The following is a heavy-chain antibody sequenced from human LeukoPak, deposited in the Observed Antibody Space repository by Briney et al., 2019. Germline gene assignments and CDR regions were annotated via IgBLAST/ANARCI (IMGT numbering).Heavy chain of an antibody. CDR1: GCTFTNAG. V-gene: IGHV3-15*01. CDR2: IKSKSDGGTA. Sequence: GGSLRLSCAASGCTFTNAGRGWVRQAPGKGLEWVGRIKSKSDGGTADYAAPVKGRFTISRDDSTNTLYLQMNSLKTEDTAVYYCSTVYYYYGSSVDYWGQGTLVTVSS. J-gene: IGHJ4*02. CDR3: STVYYYYGSSVDY. D-gene: IGHD3-22*01.